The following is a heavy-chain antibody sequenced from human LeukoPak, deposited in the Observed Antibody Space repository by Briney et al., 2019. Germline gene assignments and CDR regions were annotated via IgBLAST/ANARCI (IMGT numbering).Heavy chain of an antibody. CDR1: GGSFSGYY. D-gene: IGHD2-2*02. Sequence: SETLSLTCAVYGGSFSGYYWSWIRQPPGKGLEWIGEINHSGSANYNPSLKSRVTISVDTSKNQFSLKLSSVTAADTAVYYCARVGHCSSTSCYTLGRRYYYYYMDVWGKGTTVTVSS. V-gene: IGHV4-34*01. J-gene: IGHJ6*03. CDR3: ARVGHCSSTSCYTLGRRYYYYYMDV. CDR2: INHSGSA.